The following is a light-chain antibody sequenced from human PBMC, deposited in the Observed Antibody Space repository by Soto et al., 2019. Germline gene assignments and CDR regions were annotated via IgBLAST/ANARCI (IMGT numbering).Light chain of an antibody. CDR2: DAS. CDR3: LQHNSYPRT. J-gene: IGKJ1*01. Sequence: DIQMTQSPSSLSASVGDRVTISCQASQDIRHFLSWYLQKPGKAPKLLIFDASSLVTGVPSRFSGSGSGTEFTLTISSLQPEDFATYYCLQHNSYPRTFGQGTKVDIK. CDR1: QDIRHF. V-gene: IGKV1-17*01.